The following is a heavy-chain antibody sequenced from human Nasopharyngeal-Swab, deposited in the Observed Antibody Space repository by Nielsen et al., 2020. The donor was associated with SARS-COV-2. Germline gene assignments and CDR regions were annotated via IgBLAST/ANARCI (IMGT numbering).Heavy chain of an antibody. Sequence: LSLTCDASGFIFSSYTMNWVRRAPGKGLEWVSSISRSSSDIYYRDSLKGRFTISRDNAKNSLYLQMNSLRAEDTAVYYCARDSAEDIVATPTYYYGMDVWGQGTTVTVSS. CDR2: ISRSSSDI. V-gene: IGHV3-21*01. CDR3: ARDSAEDIVATPTYYYGMDV. D-gene: IGHD5-12*01. CDR1: GFIFSSYT. J-gene: IGHJ6*02.